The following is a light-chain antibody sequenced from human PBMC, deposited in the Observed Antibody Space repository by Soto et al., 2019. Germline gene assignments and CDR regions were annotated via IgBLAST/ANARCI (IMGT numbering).Light chain of an antibody. Sequence: EIVLTQSPGTLSLSPGEGATISCRASQSVSSRYLAWYQQKPGQAPRLLIYGASSRATGIPDRFSGSGSGTEFTLTISRLQPEYFAVDSCQQYNNWPTWTFGQGTKVDIK. V-gene: IGKV3-20*01. J-gene: IGKJ1*01. CDR3: QQYNNWPTWT. CDR1: QSVSSRY. CDR2: GAS.